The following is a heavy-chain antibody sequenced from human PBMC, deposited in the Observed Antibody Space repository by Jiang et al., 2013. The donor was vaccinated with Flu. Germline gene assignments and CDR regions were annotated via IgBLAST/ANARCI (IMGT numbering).Heavy chain of an antibody. V-gene: IGHV5-10-1*01. CDR2: IYPSDSYT. Sequence: MPGKGPGVDGRIYPSDSYTNYSPSFQGHVTISADKSISTAYLQWSSLKASDTAMYYCARDFDSSGYGYWGQGTLVTVSS. CDR3: ARDFDSSGYGY. J-gene: IGHJ4*02. D-gene: IGHD3-22*01.